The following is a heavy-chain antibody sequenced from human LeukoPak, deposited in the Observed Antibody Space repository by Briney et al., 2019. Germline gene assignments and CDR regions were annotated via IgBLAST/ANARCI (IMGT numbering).Heavy chain of an antibody. V-gene: IGHV3-33*01. J-gene: IGHJ4*02. D-gene: IGHD3-22*01. CDR2: AYGDGSQQ. CDR1: GFPFSTYG. Sequence: GGSLRLSCAASGFPFSTYGFHWVRQAPGKRLEWVAVAYGDGSQQYYAESVKGRFTISEDTSKNILYVEMNSLRVEDTAVYFCATGGGYYYSHWGQGTLVTVSS. CDR3: ATGGGYYYSH.